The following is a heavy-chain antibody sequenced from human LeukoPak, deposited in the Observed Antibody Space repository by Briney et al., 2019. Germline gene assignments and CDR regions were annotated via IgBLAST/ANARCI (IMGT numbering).Heavy chain of an antibody. V-gene: IGHV4-34*01. CDR2: INHSGST. Sequence: PSETLSLTCAVYGGSFSGYYWSWIRQPPGKGLEWIGEINHSGSTNYNPSLKSRVTISVDTSKNQFSLKLSSVTAADTAVYYRARLTGYYWSVVTYWGQGTLVTVSS. CDR1: GGSFSGYY. J-gene: IGHJ4*02. D-gene: IGHD3-9*01. CDR3: ARLTGYYWSVVTY.